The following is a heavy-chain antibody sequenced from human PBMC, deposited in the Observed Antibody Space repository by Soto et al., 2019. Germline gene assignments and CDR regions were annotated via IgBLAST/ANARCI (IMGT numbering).Heavy chain of an antibody. D-gene: IGHD6-19*01. J-gene: IGHJ4*02. V-gene: IGHV3-23*01. CDR3: AKERAVPSTIDY. CDR1: GFTFSRYI. CDR2: ISGSGAST. Sequence: QSGGSLRLSCAASGFTFSRYIMSWVRQAPGKGLEWVSGISGSGASTYYADSVKGRFTISRDNSKNTLFLQMSSLRAEDTAIYFCAKERAVPSTIDYWGQGTLVTVSS.